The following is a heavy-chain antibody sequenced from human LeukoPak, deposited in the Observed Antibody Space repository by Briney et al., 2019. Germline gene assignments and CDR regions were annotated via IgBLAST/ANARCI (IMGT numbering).Heavy chain of an antibody. J-gene: IGHJ4*02. Sequence: SGPTLAKPTQTLTLTCTFSGFSLSTTGVGVGCIRQHPGKALESLTLIYRNDDKRYIPSLKSRLTITQDTSRDQVVLTMTNMDPVDTAKYYCARHYDFWSAYQYYLDYWGQGTLVTVSS. CDR2: IYRNDDK. CDR3: ARHYDFWSAYQYYLDY. CDR1: GFSLSTTGVG. V-gene: IGHV2-5*01. D-gene: IGHD3-3*01.